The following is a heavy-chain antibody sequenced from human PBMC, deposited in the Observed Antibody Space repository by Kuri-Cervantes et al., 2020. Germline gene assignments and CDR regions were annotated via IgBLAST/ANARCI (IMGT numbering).Heavy chain of an antibody. D-gene: IGHD5-18*01. CDR2: ISYDGSKK. CDR1: GFTFSSYA. V-gene: IGHV3-30-3*01. Sequence: GGSLRLSCAASGFTFSSYAMHWVRQAPGKGLEWVAVISYDGSKKYYADSVKGRFTISRNNAKNSLYLQMNSLRAEDTAVYYCAGLNLLWLKLFDYWGQGSLVTVSS. CDR3: AGLNLLWLKLFDY. J-gene: IGHJ4*02.